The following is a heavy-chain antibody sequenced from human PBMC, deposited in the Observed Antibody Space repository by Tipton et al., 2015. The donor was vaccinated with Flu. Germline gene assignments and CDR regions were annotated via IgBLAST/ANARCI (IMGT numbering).Heavy chain of an antibody. Sequence: QLVQSGAEVKKPGASVKVSCKASGYTFTGYYMHWVRQAPGQGLEWMGWINPNSGGTNYAQKFQGRVTMTRDTSISTAYMELSRLRSDDTAVYYCARRSRFGPAIDYMDVWGKGTTVTVSS. D-gene: IGHD3-10*01. V-gene: IGHV1-2*02. CDR2: INPNSGGT. CDR3: ARRSRFGPAIDYMDV. CDR1: GYTFTGYY. J-gene: IGHJ6*03.